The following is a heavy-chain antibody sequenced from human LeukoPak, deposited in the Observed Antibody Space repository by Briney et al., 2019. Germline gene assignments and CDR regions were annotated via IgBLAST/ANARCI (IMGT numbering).Heavy chain of an antibody. J-gene: IGHJ5*02. V-gene: IGHV4-39*07. Sequence: PSETLSLTCTVSGGSISSSSYYWGWIRQPPGKGLEWIGSIDYSGSTYYNPSLKSRVTISVDTSKNQFSLKLSSVTAADTAVYYCARDDLIVVVPAAIPPRDKYNWFDPWGQGTLVTVSS. CDR1: GGSISSSSYY. D-gene: IGHD2-2*02. CDR3: ARDDLIVVVPAAIPPRDKYNWFDP. CDR2: IDYSGST.